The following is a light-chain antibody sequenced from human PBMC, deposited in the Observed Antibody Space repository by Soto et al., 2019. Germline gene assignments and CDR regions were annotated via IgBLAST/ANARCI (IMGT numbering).Light chain of an antibody. CDR3: SSLSTTSTPIV. CDR1: SSDIGLYNY. J-gene: IGLJ1*01. V-gene: IGLV2-14*01. CDR2: EVN. Sequence: QSVLSQPASMSGSPGQSITIPYTGASSDIGLYNYVSWYQHHPGKAPKLLISEVNVRPSGLSDRFSASKAGNTASLTISGLQPEDEAYYYCSSLSTTSTPIVFGSGTKVTVL.